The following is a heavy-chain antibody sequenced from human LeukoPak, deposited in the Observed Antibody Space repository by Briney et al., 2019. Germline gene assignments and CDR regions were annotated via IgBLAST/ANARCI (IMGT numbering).Heavy chain of an antibody. CDR3: ARGGWFGDYYGMDV. D-gene: IGHD3-10*01. CDR2: IIPILGIA. V-gene: IGHV1-69*04. Sequence: GSSVKVSCKASGGTFSSYAISWVRQAPGQGLEWMGRIIPILGIANYAQKFQGRVTITADKSTSTAYMELRSLRSDDTAVYYCARGGWFGDYYGMDVWGQGTTVTVSS. CDR1: GGTFSSYA. J-gene: IGHJ6*02.